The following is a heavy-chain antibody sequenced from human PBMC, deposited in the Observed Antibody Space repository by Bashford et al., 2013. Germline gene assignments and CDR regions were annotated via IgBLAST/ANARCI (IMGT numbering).Heavy chain of an antibody. V-gene: IGHV1-3*04. CDR1: SYS. J-gene: IGHJ6*02. Sequence: SYSLHWVRQAPGQRLEWMGWINTGDGNTKYSQKFQGRVTITTETSATTVYMELSRLRSEDTAVYFCARQDGMAARGHYYHYYGMDVWGQGTAVTVSS. D-gene: IGHD6-6*01. CDR3: ARQDGMAARGHYYHYYGMDV. CDR2: INTGDGNT.